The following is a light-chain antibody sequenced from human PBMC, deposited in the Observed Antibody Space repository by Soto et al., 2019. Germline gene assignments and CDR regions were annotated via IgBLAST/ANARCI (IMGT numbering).Light chain of an antibody. Sequence: AIRMTQSPSSFSASTGDRVTITCRASQGISSYLAWYQQKPGKAPKLLIYAASTLQSGVPSRFSGSGAGTQFNLTIRCLQSEDFATYCCQRYYSYPPDFGPSTKVDIK. V-gene: IGKV1-8*01. CDR3: QRYYSYPPD. CDR1: QGISSY. J-gene: IGKJ3*01. CDR2: AAS.